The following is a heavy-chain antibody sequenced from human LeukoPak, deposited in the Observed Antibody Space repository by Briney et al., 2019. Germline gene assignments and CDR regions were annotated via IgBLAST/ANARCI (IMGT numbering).Heavy chain of an antibody. CDR1: GGSISSYY. D-gene: IGHD4-17*01. J-gene: IGHJ4*02. V-gene: IGHV4-59*01. CDR3: ARDEGTTFFDY. Sequence: SETLSLTCTVSGGSISSYYWSWIRQPPGKGLEWIGYIYYSGSTNYNPSLKSRVTISVDTSKNQFSLKLSSVTAADTAVYYCARDEGTTFFDYWGQGTLVTVSS. CDR2: IYYSGST.